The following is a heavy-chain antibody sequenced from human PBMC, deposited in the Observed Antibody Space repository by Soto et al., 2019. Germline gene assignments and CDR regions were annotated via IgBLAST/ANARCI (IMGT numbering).Heavy chain of an antibody. CDR2: ISYDGSNK. V-gene: IGHV3-30-3*01. Sequence: GGSLRLSCAASGFTFSSYAMHWVRQAPGKGLEWVAVISYDGSNKYYADSVKGRFTISRDNSKNTLYLQMNSLRAEDTAVYYCARERPVAGHTSVPLFDPWGQGTLVTVSS. D-gene: IGHD6-19*01. CDR1: GFTFSSYA. J-gene: IGHJ5*02. CDR3: ARERPVAGHTSVPLFDP.